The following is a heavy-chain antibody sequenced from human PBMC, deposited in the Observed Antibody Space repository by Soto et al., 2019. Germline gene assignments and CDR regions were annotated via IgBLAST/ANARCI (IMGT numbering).Heavy chain of an antibody. J-gene: IGHJ3*02. CDR2: ISWNSGSI. V-gene: IGHV3-9*01. Sequence: EVQLVESGGGLVQPGRSLRLSCAASGFTFDDYAMHWVRQAPGKCLEWVSGISWNSGSIGYADSVKGRFTISRDNAKNSLYLQMNSLRAEDTALYYCAKGFLRFIIDAFDIWGQGTMVTVSS. CDR3: AKGFLRFIIDAFDI. D-gene: IGHD3-10*01. CDR1: GFTFDDYA.